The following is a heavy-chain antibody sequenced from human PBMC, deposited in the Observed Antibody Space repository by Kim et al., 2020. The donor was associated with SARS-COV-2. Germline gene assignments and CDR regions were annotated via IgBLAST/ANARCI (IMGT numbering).Heavy chain of an antibody. Sequence: GGSLRLSCAASDFTFRSYWMSWVRQAPGKGPEWVANIKEDGSVKQYVGSVKGRITISRDNAKNLLYLQMNSLGADDMAVYYCARDGVLSFTSGWDYWGLGTLVTVSS. D-gene: IGHD3-3*01. CDR2: IKEDGSVK. J-gene: IGHJ4*02. V-gene: IGHV3-7*03. CDR1: DFTFRSYW. CDR3: ARDGVLSFTSGWDY.